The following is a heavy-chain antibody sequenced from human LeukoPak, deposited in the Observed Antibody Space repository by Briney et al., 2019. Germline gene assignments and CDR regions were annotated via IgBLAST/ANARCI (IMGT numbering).Heavy chain of an antibody. Sequence: PSETLSLTCTVSGGSISSGGYYWSWIRQHPGKGLEWIGYIYYSGSTYYNPSLKSRLTISVDTPKTQFSLRLRSVTAADTGVYYCARLNIAAGLHWGQGTLVTVSS. CDR1: GGSISSGGYY. J-gene: IGHJ4*02. CDR3: ARLNIAAGLH. V-gene: IGHV4-31*03. CDR2: IYYSGST. D-gene: IGHD6-13*01.